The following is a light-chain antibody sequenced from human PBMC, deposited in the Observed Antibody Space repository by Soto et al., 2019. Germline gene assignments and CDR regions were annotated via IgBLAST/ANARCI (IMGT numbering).Light chain of an antibody. V-gene: IGKV1-5*03. CDR1: QSLSTA. CDR3: QQYNVFALT. CDR2: QAS. Sequence: DIQMTQSPSTLSASVGDRVTITCRASQSLSTALAWYQQKPGKAPKLLIYQASSLASGVPSRFSGSGSGTEFTLTISSLQPDDFAPYYCQQYNVFALTFGGGTKVEIK. J-gene: IGKJ4*01.